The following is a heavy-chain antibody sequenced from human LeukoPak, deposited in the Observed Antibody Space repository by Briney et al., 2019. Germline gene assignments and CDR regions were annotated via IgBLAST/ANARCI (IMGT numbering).Heavy chain of an antibody. CDR1: GFRFSSYE. CDR3: ARGWFDS. Sequence: GGCLRLSCVASGFRFSSYEMNWVRQAPGKGLEWVSYTGESGSPIYYADSVKGRFTISRDNAKNSLFLQLNSLRAEDTAVYYCARGWFDSWGQGTLVTVSS. CDR2: TGESGSPI. V-gene: IGHV3-48*03. J-gene: IGHJ5*01.